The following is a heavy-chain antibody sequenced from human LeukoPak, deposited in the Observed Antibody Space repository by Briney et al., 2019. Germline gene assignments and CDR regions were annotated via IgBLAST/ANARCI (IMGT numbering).Heavy chain of an antibody. J-gene: IGHJ1*01. CDR1: GFTVSTIY. V-gene: IGHV3-66*01. CDR2: IYSGGNT. CDR3: ARGYGDHVDPIYFQH. D-gene: IGHD4-17*01. Sequence: GGSLRLSCAASGFTVSTIYMTWVRQAPGKGLEWVSIIYSGGNTYYADSVKGRFTISRDNSKNTLYLQMSSLRVEDTAVYYCARGYGDHVDPIYFQHWGQGTLVTVSS.